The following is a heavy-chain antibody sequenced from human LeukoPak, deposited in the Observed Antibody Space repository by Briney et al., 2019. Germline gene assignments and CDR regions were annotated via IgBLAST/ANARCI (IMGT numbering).Heavy chain of an antibody. CDR1: GFTFSSYW. J-gene: IGHJ4*02. V-gene: IGHV3-7*03. D-gene: IGHD3-22*01. CDR3: ARHYYHSSGHGGY. CDR2: INEGGSEG. Sequence: GGSLRLSCAASGFTFSSYWMSWVRQAPGKGLEWVANINEGGSEGYYVDSLKGRFTISRDNAKNSLYLQMNSLRAEDTAVYYCARHYYHSSGHGGYWSQGTLVTVSS.